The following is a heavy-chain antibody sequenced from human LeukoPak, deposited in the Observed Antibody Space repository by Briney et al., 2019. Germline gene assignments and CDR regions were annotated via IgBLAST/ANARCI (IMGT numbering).Heavy chain of an antibody. D-gene: IGHD2-15*01. J-gene: IGHJ4*02. Sequence: GESLKISCKGSGYNFIGYWIGWVRQMPGKGLEWMGIIYPGDSDTRYSPSFQGQVTISADKSISTAYLQWSSLKASDTAMYYCARAPLCSGGSCYSEYYFDYWGQGTLVTVSS. CDR1: GYNFIGYW. CDR3: ARAPLCSGGSCYSEYYFDY. CDR2: IYPGDSDT. V-gene: IGHV5-51*01.